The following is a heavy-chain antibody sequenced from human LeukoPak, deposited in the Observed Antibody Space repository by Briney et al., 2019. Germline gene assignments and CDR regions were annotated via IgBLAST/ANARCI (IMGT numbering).Heavy chain of an antibody. CDR3: ARTTGEGSLDC. J-gene: IGHJ4*02. CDR1: GGSISPYY. D-gene: IGHD7-27*01. V-gene: IGHV4-59*08. Sequence: SETLSLTCTVSGGSISPYYWSWIRQPPGKGLEWIAYIYYKGTSSSNPSLKRRVTIAVDASKNQFSLRLSSVTAADTAVYFCARTTGEGSLDCWGQGTLVPVSS. CDR2: IYYKGTS.